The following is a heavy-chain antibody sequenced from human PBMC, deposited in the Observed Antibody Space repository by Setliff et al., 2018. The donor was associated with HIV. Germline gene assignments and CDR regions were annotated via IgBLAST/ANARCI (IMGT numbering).Heavy chain of an antibody. D-gene: IGHD3-22*01. Sequence: GASVKVSCKASGGTFNTHAFSWVRQAPGQGLEWMGGIIPVRGLANYARNIQGRVTITADTSTNTAYLEVVSLRSEDTAIYYCARHYFDSNSYYRPPFDSWGQGTPVTVSS. CDR2: IIPVRGLA. CDR1: GGTFNTHA. J-gene: IGHJ5*01. V-gene: IGHV1-69*10. CDR3: ARHYFDSNSYYRPPFDS.